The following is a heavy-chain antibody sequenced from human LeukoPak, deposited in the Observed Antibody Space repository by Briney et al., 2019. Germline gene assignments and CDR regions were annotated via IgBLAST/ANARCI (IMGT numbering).Heavy chain of an antibody. Sequence: SETLSLTCTVSGGSISSYYWSWIRQPPGKGLEWIGYIYTSGSTNYNPSLKSRVTISVDTSKNHFSLKLSSVTAADTAVYYCARHGAQLLNTASYYWGQGTLVTVSS. J-gene: IGHJ4*02. CDR2: IYTSGST. D-gene: IGHD2-2*01. CDR1: GGSISSYY. V-gene: IGHV4-4*09. CDR3: ARHGAQLLNTASYY.